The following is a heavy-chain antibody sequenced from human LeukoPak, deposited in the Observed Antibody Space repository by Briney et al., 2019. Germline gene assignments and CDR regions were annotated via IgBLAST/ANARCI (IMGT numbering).Heavy chain of an antibody. CDR1: GGSFSGYY. J-gene: IGHJ6*03. Sequence: SETLSLTCAVYGGSFSGYYWSWIRQPPGKGLEWIGEINHSGSTNYNPSLKSRVTISVDTSKNQFSLKLSSVTAADTAVYYCATLIPFQYYYYYMDVWGKGTTVTVSS. V-gene: IGHV4-34*01. CDR3: ATLIPFQYYYYYMDV. CDR2: INHSGST. D-gene: IGHD2/OR15-2a*01.